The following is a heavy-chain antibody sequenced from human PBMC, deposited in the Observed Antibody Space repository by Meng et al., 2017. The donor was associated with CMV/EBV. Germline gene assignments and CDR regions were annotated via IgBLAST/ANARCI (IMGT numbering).Heavy chain of an antibody. CDR2: ISSSNSYI. J-gene: IGHJ4*02. Sequence: GGSLRLSCAASGFTFSSYSMNWVRQAPGKGLEWVSSISSSNSYIYYADSVKGRFTISRDNAKNSLYLQMNSLRAEDTAVYYCARVYIAAAGVSDYWGQGTLVTVSS. D-gene: IGHD6-13*01. V-gene: IGHV3-21*01. CDR3: ARVYIAAAGVSDY. CDR1: GFTFSSYS.